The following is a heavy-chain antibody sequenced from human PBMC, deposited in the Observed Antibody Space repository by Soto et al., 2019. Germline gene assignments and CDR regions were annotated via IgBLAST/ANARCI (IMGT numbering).Heavy chain of an antibody. CDR1: GFTFIGYS. CDR2: ISSRSTDI. J-gene: IGHJ4*02. D-gene: IGHD6-19*01. CDR3: AKFTEPGYSSIWYYFEY. V-gene: IGHV3-21*06. Sequence: GVLRLSCVGAGFTFIGYSMAWVRQAPGRGLEWFASISSRSTDIDYADSVKGRFTISRDNAKNLVSLQMSSLRGEDTALYYCAKFTEPGYSSIWYYFEYWGQGTPVTVSS.